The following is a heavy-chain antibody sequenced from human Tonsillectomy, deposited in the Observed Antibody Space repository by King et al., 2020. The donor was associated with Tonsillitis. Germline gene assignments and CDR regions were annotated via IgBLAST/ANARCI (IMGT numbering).Heavy chain of an antibody. CDR1: GFTFSSYW. CDR3: ARGSSTVTTVGWFDP. Sequence: VQLVESGGTLVQPGGSLRLSCAASGFTFSSYWMTWVRQAPGKGLEWGANIKHDGSEKYFVDSVKGRFIISRDNAKNSLYLQMNSLRAEDKALYYCARGSSTVTTVGWFDPWGQGTLVTVSS. J-gene: IGHJ5*02. V-gene: IGHV3-7*01. D-gene: IGHD4-17*01. CDR2: IKHDGSEK.